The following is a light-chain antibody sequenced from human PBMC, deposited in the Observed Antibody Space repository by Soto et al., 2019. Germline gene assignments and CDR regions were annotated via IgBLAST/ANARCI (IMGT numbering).Light chain of an antibody. CDR3: QQYGSSPH. J-gene: IGKJ5*01. CDR1: QSVSSSY. Sequence: EIVLTQSPGTLSLSPGERATLSCRASQSVSSSYLAWYQQKPGQAPRLLIYGASSRATGIPDRFSGSGSGTDFTLTISRLAPEDSAVYYCQQYGSSPHFGQGTRLEIK. CDR2: GAS. V-gene: IGKV3-20*01.